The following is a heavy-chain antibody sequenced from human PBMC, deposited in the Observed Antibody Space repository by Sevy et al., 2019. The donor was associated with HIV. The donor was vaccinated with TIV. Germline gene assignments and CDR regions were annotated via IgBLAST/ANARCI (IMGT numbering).Heavy chain of an antibody. J-gene: IGHJ4*02. CDR2: ISSDGSDD. CDR1: GFIFSSYG. CDR3: AKDKEDDYGDYDFDH. V-gene: IGHV3-30*18. Sequence: GGSLRLSCSASGFIFSSYGMHWVRQTPGKGLEWVAIISSDGSDDFYAESVRGRFTISRDNSRNTLYLQMDSLRLEDTAIYYCAKDKEDDYGDYDFDHWGQGALVTVSS. D-gene: IGHD4-17*01.